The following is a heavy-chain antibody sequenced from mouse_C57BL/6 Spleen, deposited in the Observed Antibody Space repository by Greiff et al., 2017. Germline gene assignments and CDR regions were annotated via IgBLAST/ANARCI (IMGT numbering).Heavy chain of an antibody. V-gene: IGHV3-6*01. CDR1: GYSITSGYY. J-gene: IGHJ3*01. Sequence: DVQLQESGPGLVKPSQSLSLTCSVTGYSITSGYYWNWIRQFPGNKLEWMGYISYDGSNNYNPSLKNRISITRDTSKNQFFLKLNSVTTEDTATYYCAIDSSGYFAYWGQGTLVTVSA. CDR2: ISYDGSN. CDR3: AIDSSGYFAY. D-gene: IGHD3-2*02.